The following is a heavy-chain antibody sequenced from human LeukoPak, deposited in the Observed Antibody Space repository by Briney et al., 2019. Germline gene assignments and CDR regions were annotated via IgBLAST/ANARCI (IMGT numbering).Heavy chain of an antibody. CDR2: IYYSGPA. J-gene: IGHJ4*02. V-gene: IGHV4-31*01. D-gene: IGHD5-24*01. CDR3: AGRHGDTGAFEY. Sequence: SQTLSLTYTVSGGSISGGGYYWSWIRQHPGKGLEWIGYIYYSGPAYYNPSLKSPVVISIDTSENQFSLKVSSVTAADTAVYYCAGRHGDTGAFEYWGQGILVTVSS. CDR1: GGSISGGGYY.